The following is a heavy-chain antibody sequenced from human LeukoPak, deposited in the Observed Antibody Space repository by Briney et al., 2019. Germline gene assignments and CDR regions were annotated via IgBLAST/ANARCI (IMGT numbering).Heavy chain of an antibody. CDR3: ARGVGGSRAFDI. CDR1: GFSFNSYG. V-gene: IGHV3-30*03. Sequence: PGTSLRLSCAASGFSFNSYGIHWVRQAPGKGLEWVAVISYNGKNKFYADAVKGRFNISRDNAKNTLYLQMSSLRAEEPAVYYCARGVGGSRAFDIWGQGTMVTVSS. J-gene: IGHJ3*02. CDR2: ISYNGKNK. D-gene: IGHD2-15*01.